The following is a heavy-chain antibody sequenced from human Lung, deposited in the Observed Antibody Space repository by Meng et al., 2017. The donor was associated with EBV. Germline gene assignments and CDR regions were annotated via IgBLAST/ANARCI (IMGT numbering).Heavy chain of an antibody. V-gene: IGHV4-31*03. J-gene: IGHJ4*02. CDR3: ARGADEYGGNAFDF. CDR2: IQYSGSA. D-gene: IGHD4-23*01. Sequence: VELRESGQGRGSRSQALCLTCTVWGGSIRSCGYCGSWIRQHPGKGLEWIGYIQYSGSAFYSPSLKSRVTMSVDTSKNQFSLKLYSVTAADTAVYYCARGADEYGGNAFDFWGQGALVTVSS. CDR1: GGSIRSCGYC.